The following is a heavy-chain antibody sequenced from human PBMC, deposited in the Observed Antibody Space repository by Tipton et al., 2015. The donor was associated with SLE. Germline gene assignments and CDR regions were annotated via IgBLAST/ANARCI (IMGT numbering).Heavy chain of an antibody. J-gene: IGHJ4*02. V-gene: IGHV4-4*07. CDR2: IYTSAST. CDR3: AMGGGSYYDY. Sequence: TLSLTCTVSGGSISGYYWSWVRQPAGKGLEWSGRIYTSASTIYNPSLQSRVTLSSDTAKNQFSLRVRTVTAADTAVYYCAMGGGSYYDYWGQGTLVTVSS. CDR1: GGSISGYY. D-gene: IGHD1-26*01.